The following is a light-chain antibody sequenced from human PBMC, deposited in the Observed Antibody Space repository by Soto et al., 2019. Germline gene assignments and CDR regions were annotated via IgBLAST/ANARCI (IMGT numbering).Light chain of an antibody. V-gene: IGKV1-13*02. J-gene: IGKJ5*01. CDR2: SAL. CDR1: QDISSA. Sequence: AIQLTQSPSSLSASVGDRITITCRASQDISSAMAWYQQHPGKGPKLLIYSALNLESGVSSRFSGSGSGTDFTLTINSLQPEDFATYYCQQFNTYPVIFGQGTRLEVK. CDR3: QQFNTYPVI.